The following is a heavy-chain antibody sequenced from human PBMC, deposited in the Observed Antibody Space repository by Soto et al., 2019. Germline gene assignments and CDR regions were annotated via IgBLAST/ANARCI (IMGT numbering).Heavy chain of an antibody. CDR3: AREWVQLWSYYYYGMDV. CDR1: GFTFSSYE. CDR2: ISSSGSTI. D-gene: IGHD5-18*01. V-gene: IGHV3-48*03. Sequence: GGSLRLSCAASGFTFSSYEMNWVRQAPGKGLEWVSYISSSGSTIYYADSVKGRFTISRDDAKNSLYLQMNSLRAEDTAVYYCAREWVQLWSYYYYGMDVWGQGTTVTVSS. J-gene: IGHJ6*02.